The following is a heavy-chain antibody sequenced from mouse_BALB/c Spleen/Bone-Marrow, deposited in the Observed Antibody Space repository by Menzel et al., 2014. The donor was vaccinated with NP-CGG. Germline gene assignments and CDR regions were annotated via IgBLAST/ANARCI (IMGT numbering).Heavy chain of an antibody. D-gene: IGHD1-1*01. Sequence: QVHVKQSGAELAKPGASVKMSCKASGYTFTSYWMHWVKQRPGQGLEWIGYINPSTGYTEYNQKFKDKATLTADKSSSTAYMQLSRLTSEDSAVYYCAREGVTTDEFAYWGQGTLVTVSA. J-gene: IGHJ3*01. V-gene: IGHV1-7*01. CDR1: GYTFTSYW. CDR3: AREGVTTDEFAY. CDR2: INPSTGYT.